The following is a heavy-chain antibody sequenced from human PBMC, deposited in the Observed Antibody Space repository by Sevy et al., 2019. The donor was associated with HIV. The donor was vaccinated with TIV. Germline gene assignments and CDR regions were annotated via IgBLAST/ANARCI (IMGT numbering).Heavy chain of an antibody. J-gene: IGHJ6*02. CDR1: GFTFSNAW. CDR3: TTDPITSYSYGMDV. D-gene: IGHD3-16*01. V-gene: IGHV3-15*01. Sequence: GGSLRLSCAASGFTFSNAWMSWVRQAPGKGLEWVGRIKSKTDGGTTDYAAPVKGGFTISRDDSKNTLNLQMNSLKTEDTAVYYCTTDPITSYSYGMDVWGQGTTVTVSS. CDR2: IKSKTDGGTT.